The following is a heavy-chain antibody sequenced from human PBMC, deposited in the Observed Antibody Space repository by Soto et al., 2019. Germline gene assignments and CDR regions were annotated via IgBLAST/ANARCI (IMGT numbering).Heavy chain of an antibody. CDR3: ARGYLQGAVVWDWFDP. CDR1: GGSISSGDYY. D-gene: IGHD3-16*01. J-gene: IGHJ5*02. CDR2: IYYSGST. Sequence: TVSGGSISSGDYYWSWIRQPPGKGLEWIGYIYYSGSTYYNPSLKSRVTISVDTSKNQFSLKLSSVTAADTAVYYCARGYLQGAVVWDWFDPWGQGTLVTVSS. V-gene: IGHV4-30-4*01.